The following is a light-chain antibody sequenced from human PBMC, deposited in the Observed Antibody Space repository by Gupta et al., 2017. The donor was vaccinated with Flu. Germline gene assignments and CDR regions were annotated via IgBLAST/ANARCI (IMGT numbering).Light chain of an antibody. CDR3: QSYDKTLGWV. Sequence: RVAISCTGDSSNIGARYDVHWYQQFPGAAPKLIISGDNDRPSGVPDRFSGSRSGTSASLAITGIQAEDEADYYCQSYDKTLGWVFGVGTKLTVL. J-gene: IGLJ3*02. CDR1: SSNIGARYD. CDR2: GDN. V-gene: IGLV1-40*01.